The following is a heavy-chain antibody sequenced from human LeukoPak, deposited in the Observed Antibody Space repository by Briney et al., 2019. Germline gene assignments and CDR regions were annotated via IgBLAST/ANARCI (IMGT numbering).Heavy chain of an antibody. CDR2: ISYDGSNK. Sequence: PGGSLRLSCAASGFTFSSYAMHWVRQAPGKGLEWVAVISYDGSNKYYADSVKGRFTISRDNSKNTLYLQMNSLRAEDTAVYYCAKDSGIAAAANLGYWGQGTPVTVSS. J-gene: IGHJ4*02. D-gene: IGHD6-13*01. V-gene: IGHV3-30-3*01. CDR1: GFTFSSYA. CDR3: AKDSGIAAAANLGY.